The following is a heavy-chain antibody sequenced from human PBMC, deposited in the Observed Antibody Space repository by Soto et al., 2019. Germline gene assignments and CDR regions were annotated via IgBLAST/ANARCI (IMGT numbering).Heavy chain of an antibody. CDR1: GFTFSDHY. CDR2: VKNKANNYNT. V-gene: IGHV3-72*01. Sequence: EVQLVESGGGLVQPGGSLRLSCAASGFTFSDHYMDRIRQAPWKGLEWVGRVKNKANNYNTDYAASVKGRFTISGDDSKTSMFLQMNSLKRADTGVYHSARVRLGAPTRYIDYWGHGTLVTVSS. J-gene: IGHJ4*01. CDR3: ARVRLGAPTRYIDY.